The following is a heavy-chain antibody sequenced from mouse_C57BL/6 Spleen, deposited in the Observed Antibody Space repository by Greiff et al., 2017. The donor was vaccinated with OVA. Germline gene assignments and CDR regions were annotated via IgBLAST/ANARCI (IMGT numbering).Heavy chain of an antibody. J-gene: IGHJ3*01. CDR3: ARGSDGYYAWFAY. Sequence: VQLQQPGAELVKPGASVKMSCKASGYTFTSYWITWVKQRPGQGLEWIGDIYPGSGSTNYNEKFKSKATLTVATSSSTAYMQLSSLTSEDSAVYYCARGSDGYYAWFAYWGQGTLVTVSA. V-gene: IGHV1-55*01. CDR1: GYTFTSYW. CDR2: IYPGSGST. D-gene: IGHD2-3*01.